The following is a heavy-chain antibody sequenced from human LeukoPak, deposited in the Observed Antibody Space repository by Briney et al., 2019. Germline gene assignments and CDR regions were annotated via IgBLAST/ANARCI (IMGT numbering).Heavy chain of an antibody. CDR2: LYYSGST. D-gene: IGHD3-10*01. J-gene: IGHJ5*02. V-gene: IGHV4-59*01. Sequence: SETLSLTCTVSGGSISNYYWSWIRQPPGRGLEWFGYLYYSGSTDYNPSLKSRVTISIDTSKNQFSLKLSSVTAADTAVYYCARSEAPMVRGVIMVNWVDPRGQGTLVTVSS. CDR3: ARSEAPMVRGVIMVNWVDP. CDR1: GGSISNYY.